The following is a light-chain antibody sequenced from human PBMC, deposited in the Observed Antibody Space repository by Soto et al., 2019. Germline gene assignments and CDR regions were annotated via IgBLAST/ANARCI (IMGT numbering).Light chain of an antibody. CDR2: LEGSGSY. CDR1: SGHSSYI. J-gene: IGLJ2*01. CDR3: ETWDFNTRV. V-gene: IGLV4-60*02. Sequence: QAVVTQSSSASASLGSSVKLTCTLSSGHSSYIIAWHQQQPGKAPRYLMKLEGSGSYHKGSGVPDRFSGSSTGADRYLTISHLQFEDEADYYCETWDFNTRVFGGGTKLTVL.